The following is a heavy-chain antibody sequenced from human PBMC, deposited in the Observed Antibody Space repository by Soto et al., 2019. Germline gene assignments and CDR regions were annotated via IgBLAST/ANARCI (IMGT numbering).Heavy chain of an antibody. CDR2: MYPSGST. CDR3: ARHLFDVRGPGLDY. D-gene: IGHD3-10*02. CDR1: GGSISSYY. J-gene: IGHJ4*02. Sequence: ETLSLTCTVSGGSISSYYWRWIRQPPGKGREWIGYMYPSGSTNYNPSLKRRGTISVDTSKNQVSLKRSPVPAADTAVYYCARHLFDVRGPGLDYWGQGTLVTVSS. V-gene: IGHV4-59*08.